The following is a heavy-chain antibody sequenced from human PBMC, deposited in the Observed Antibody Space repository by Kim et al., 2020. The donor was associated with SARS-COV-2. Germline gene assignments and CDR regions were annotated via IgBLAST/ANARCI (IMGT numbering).Heavy chain of an antibody. J-gene: IGHJ6*02. D-gene: IGHD6-6*01. CDR3: AKDMGIAARFPFYYYYGMDV. V-gene: IGHV3-30*18. Sequence: GGSLRLSCAASGFTFSSYGMHWVRQAPGKGLEWVAVISYDGSNKYYADSVKGRFTISRDNSKNTLYLQMNSLRAEDTAVYYCAKDMGIAARFPFYYYYGMDVWGQGTTVTVSS. CDR2: ISYDGSNK. CDR1: GFTFSSYG.